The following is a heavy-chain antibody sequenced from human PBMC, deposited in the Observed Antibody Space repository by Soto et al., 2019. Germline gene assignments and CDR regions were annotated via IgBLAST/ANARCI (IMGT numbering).Heavy chain of an antibody. CDR3: ARSSYYDSSGYYRRPSYYYYGMDV. J-gene: IGHJ6*02. CDR1: GGTFSSYT. V-gene: IGHV1-69*13. Sequence: GASVKVSCKASGGTFSSYTISWVRQAPGQGLEWMGGIIPIFGTANYAQKFQGRVTITADESTSTAYMELSSLRSEDTAVYYCARSSYYDSSGYYRRPSYYYYGMDVWGQGTTVTVSS. CDR2: IIPIFGTA. D-gene: IGHD3-22*01.